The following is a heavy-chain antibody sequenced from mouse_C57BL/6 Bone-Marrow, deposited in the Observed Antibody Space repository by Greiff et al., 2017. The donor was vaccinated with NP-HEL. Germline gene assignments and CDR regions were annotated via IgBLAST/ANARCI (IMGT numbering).Heavy chain of an antibody. CDR2: ISYDGSN. Sequence: EVKLMESGPGLVKPSQSLSLTCSVTGYSITSGYYWNWIRQFPGNKLEWMGYISYDGSNKYNPSLKNRSSITRDTSKHQFFLKLNSVTTEDTATYYCARDHYYAMDYWGQGTSVTVSS. V-gene: IGHV3-6*01. CDR1: GYSITSGYY. J-gene: IGHJ4*01. CDR3: ARDHYYAMDY.